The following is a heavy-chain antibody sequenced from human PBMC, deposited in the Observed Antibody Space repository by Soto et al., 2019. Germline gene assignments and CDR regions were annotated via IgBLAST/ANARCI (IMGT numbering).Heavy chain of an antibody. CDR2: IYHSGST. CDR3: ARWAVHRVTMKNYYSSGRDV. CDR1: GGSISSSNW. D-gene: IGHD2-21*02. V-gene: IGHV4-4*02. Sequence: QVQLQESGPGLVKPSGTLSLTCAVSGGSISSSNWWSWVRQPPGKGLEWIGEIYHSGSTNYNPSLKSRVPKSVDKSKNHFSLKLSSVTAADTAVYYGARWAVHRVTMKNYYSSGRDVWGQGTTVPVPS. J-gene: IGHJ6*02.